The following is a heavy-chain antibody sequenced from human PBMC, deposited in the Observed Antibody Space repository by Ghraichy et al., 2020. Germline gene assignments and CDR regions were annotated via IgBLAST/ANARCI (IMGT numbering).Heavy chain of an antibody. Sequence: GGSLRLSCAASGFTFSSYWMHWVRQAPGKGLEWVSRINTDGSTTNYADSVKGRFTISRDNAKNTLYLQMNSLRGEDTAVYYCTSLPGYTYGYNFDYWGQGTLVTVSS. V-gene: IGHV3-74*01. CDR1: GFTFSSYW. D-gene: IGHD5-18*01. J-gene: IGHJ4*02. CDR2: INTDGSTT. CDR3: TSLPGYTYGYNFDY.